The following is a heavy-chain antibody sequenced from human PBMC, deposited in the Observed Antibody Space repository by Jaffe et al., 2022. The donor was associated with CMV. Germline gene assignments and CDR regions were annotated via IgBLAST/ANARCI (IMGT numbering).Heavy chain of an antibody. D-gene: IGHD3-3*01. CDR2: IYTSGST. Sequence: QVQLQESGPGLVKPSETLSLTCTVSGGSISSYYWSWIRQPAGKGLEWIGRIYTSGSTNYNPSLKSRVTMSVDTSKNQFSLKLSSVTAADTAVYYCARVGPSDGPYEYYFDYWGQGTLVTVSS. J-gene: IGHJ4*02. V-gene: IGHV4-4*07. CDR1: GGSISSYY. CDR3: ARVGPSDGPYEYYFDY.